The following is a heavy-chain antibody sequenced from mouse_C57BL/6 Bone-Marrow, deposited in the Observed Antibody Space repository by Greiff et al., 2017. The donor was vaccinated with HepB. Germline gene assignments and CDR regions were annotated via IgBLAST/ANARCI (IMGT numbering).Heavy chain of an antibody. CDR3: ARCSGSSYGFAY. D-gene: IGHD1-1*01. V-gene: IGHV1-55*01. J-gene: IGHJ3*01. CDR2: IYPGSGST. CDR1: GYTFTSYW. Sequence: QVQLQQPGAELVKPGASVKMSCKASGYTFTSYWITWVKQRPGQGLEWIGDIYPGSGSTNYNEKFKSKATLTVDTSSSTAYMQLSSLTSEDSAVYFCARCSGSSYGFAYWGQGTLVTVSA.